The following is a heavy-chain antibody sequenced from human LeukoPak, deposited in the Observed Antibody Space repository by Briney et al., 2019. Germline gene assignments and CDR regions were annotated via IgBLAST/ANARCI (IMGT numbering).Heavy chain of an antibody. D-gene: IGHD2-15*01. CDR3: ARGFSGVVARD. Sequence: SETLSLTCTVSGGSISSSSYYWGWIRQPPGKGLEWIGSIYYSGSTYYNPSLKSRVTISADTSKNQFSLKLSSVTAADMAVYYCARGFSGVVARDWGQGTLVTVSS. V-gene: IGHV4-39*01. CDR2: IYYSGST. J-gene: IGHJ4*02. CDR1: GGSISSSSYY.